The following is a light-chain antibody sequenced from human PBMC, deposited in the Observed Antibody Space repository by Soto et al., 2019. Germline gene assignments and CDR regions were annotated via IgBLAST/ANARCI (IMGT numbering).Light chain of an antibody. Sequence: EIVLTQSPGTLSLSPGERATLSYRASQSVSSIYLAWYQQKPGQAPRLLIYDVSSRATGIPDRFSGSGSGTDFTLTISRLEPEDFAVYYCQQSGSSPGTFGQGTKVDIK. V-gene: IGKV3-20*01. J-gene: IGKJ1*01. CDR2: DVS. CDR1: QSVSSIY. CDR3: QQSGSSPGT.